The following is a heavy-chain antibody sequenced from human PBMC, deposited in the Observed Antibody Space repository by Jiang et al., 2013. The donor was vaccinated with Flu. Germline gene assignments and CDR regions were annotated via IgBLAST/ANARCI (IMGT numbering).Heavy chain of an antibody. Sequence: GPGLVKPSQTLSLTCTVSGDSINSGDYYWSWIRQHPGKGLEWIGCIYNSGSTYSNPSLKSRVTISLETSKNQFSLKLRSVTAADTAVFYCARETPTGGMVWGQGTLVTVSS. CDR2: IYNSGST. CDR1: GDSINSGDYY. J-gene: IGHJ4*02. CDR3: ARETPTGGMV. V-gene: IGHV4-31*03. D-gene: IGHD1-14*01.